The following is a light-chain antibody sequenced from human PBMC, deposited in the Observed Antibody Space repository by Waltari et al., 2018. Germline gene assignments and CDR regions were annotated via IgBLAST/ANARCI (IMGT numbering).Light chain of an antibody. CDR2: GAS. V-gene: IGKV1-33*01. Sequence: IQMTQSPSSLSASVRDRVTITCQANQDISKYVSWYQQKPGKAPKLLIYGASNLETGGPSRFSGSGSRTDFTFTISSLQPEDVATYYCQQYDNLPVTFGQGTKVEIK. CDR1: QDISKY. CDR3: QQYDNLPVT. J-gene: IGKJ1*01.